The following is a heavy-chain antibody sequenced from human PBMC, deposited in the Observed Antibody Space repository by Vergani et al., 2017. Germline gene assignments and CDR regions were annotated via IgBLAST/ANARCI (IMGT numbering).Heavy chain of an antibody. CDR2: MNPNSGNT. Sequence: QVQLVQSGAEVKKPGASVKVSCKASGYTFTSYDINWVRQATGQGLEWMGWMNPNSGNTGYAQKFQGRVTMTRNTSISTAYMELSSLRSEDTAVYYCAREITYYYGSGSYFDYWGQGTLVTVSS. CDR1: GYTFTSYD. CDR3: AREITYYYGSGSYFDY. D-gene: IGHD3-10*01. J-gene: IGHJ4*02. V-gene: IGHV1-8*01.